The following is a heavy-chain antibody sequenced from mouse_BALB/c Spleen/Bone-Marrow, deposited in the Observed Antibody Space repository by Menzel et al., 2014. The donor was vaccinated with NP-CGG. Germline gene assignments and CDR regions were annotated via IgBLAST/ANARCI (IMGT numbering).Heavy chain of an antibody. CDR2: ISGGSSTI. V-gene: IGHV5-17*02. D-gene: IGHD2-1*01. J-gene: IGHJ3*01. CDR3: ARGGNYAWFAY. CDR1: GFTFSSFG. Sequence: DVMLVESGGGLVQPGGSRKLSCAASGFTFSSFGMHWVRQAPEKGLEWVAYISGGSSTIYYADTVKGRFTISRDNPKNTLFLQMTSLRSEDTAMYYCARGGNYAWFAYWGQGTLVTVSA.